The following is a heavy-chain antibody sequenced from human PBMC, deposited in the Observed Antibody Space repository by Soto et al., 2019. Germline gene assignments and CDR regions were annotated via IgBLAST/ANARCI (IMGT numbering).Heavy chain of an antibody. CDR3: ARDQISGWYDN. Sequence: HPGGSLRLSCAASGFAFSRYALSWVRQAPGKGLEWVSGMGGSVDSRSYADSVKGRFTISRDDSKNTLYLQMNSLRPEDTAVYYCARDQISGWYDNWGQGTLVTVSS. CDR1: GFAFSRYA. D-gene: IGHD6-19*01. CDR2: MGGSVDSR. V-gene: IGHV3-23*01. J-gene: IGHJ5*02.